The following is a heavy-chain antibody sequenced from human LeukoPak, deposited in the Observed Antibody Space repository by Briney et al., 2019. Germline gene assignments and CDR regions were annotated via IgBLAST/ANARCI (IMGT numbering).Heavy chain of an antibody. Sequence: SETLSLTCSVSGFSISTTSYYWGWLRQSPGNGLELIANIFSGGMTKTNYNPSLKGRVAISSDTSRNRFFLTLTSVTAEDTAVYYCARCLYRFGSFYFDLWGQGSLVTVSS. D-gene: IGHD5-18*01. V-gene: IGHV4-39*01. J-gene: IGHJ4*02. CDR2: IFSGGMTKT. CDR1: GFSISTTSYY. CDR3: ARCLYRFGSFYFDL.